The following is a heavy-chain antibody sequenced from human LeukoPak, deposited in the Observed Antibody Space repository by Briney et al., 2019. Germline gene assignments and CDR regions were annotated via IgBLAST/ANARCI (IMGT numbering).Heavy chain of an antibody. Sequence: SETLSLTCDVSGYSITFGHLWGWIRQPPGKGLEWIASISHSGTTYYNPSLKSRVTISLDTSKNQFSLEMSSVTAADTAVYYCARDVGIGGNSDYWGQGTLVTASS. V-gene: IGHV4-38-2*02. CDR1: GYSITFGHL. J-gene: IGHJ4*02. CDR3: ARDVGIGGNSDY. CDR2: ISHSGTT. D-gene: IGHD4-23*01.